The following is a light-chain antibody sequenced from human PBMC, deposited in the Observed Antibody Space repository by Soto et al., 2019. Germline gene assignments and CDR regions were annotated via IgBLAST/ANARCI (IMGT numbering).Light chain of an antibody. CDR3: QKLNSFPLT. J-gene: IGKJ5*01. Sequence: DIQMSQSPSSVSASVGCRFTITCRASQGISSWLAWYQQKPGRAPKLLIYAASSLQSGVPLRFSGSGSGTDFILSISSLQPEDVATYYCQKLNSFPLTFGQGTRLEIK. CDR1: QGISSW. CDR2: AAS. V-gene: IGKV1-12*01.